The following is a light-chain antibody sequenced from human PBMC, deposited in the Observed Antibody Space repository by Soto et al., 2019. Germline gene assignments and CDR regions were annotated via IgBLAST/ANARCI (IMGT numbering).Light chain of an antibody. CDR1: QSVPDTS. J-gene: IGKJ1*01. CDR3: QEYCSSPGT. Sequence: EIVLTQSPGSLSLSPGERGTLSCRASQSVPDTSFAWYQQKPGQAPSLLIYDISTRATGIPARFSGSGSGTDFARTISRVEPEDSAMDFCQEYCSSPGTFGQGTTV. CDR2: DIS. V-gene: IGKV3-20*01.